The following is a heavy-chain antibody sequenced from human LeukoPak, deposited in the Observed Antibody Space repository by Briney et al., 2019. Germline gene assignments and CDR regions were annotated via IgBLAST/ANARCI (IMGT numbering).Heavy chain of an antibody. D-gene: IGHD3-3*01. CDR1: GFTFSSYS. J-gene: IGHJ4*02. CDR3: ARGPPLRFLEWLRFDY. CDR2: ISSSSSTI. V-gene: IGHV3-48*02. Sequence: GGSLRLSCAASGFTFSSYSMNWVRQAPGKGLEWVSYISSSSSTIYYADSVKGRFTISRDNAKNSLNLQMNSLRDEDTAVYYCARGPPLRFLEWLRFDYWGQGTLVTVSS.